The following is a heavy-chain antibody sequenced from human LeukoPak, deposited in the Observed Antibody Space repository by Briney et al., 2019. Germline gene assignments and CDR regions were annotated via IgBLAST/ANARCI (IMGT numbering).Heavy chain of an antibody. CDR1: GYSFTSYW. D-gene: IGHD6-13*01. CDR3: ARVGAAGTEAGEYYFDY. Sequence: GESLKISCKGSGYSFTSYWIGWVRQMPGKGLEWMGIIYPGDSDTRYSPSFQGQVTISADKSISTAYLLWSSLKASDTAMYYCARVGAAGTEAGEYYFDYWGQGTLVTVSS. CDR2: IYPGDSDT. J-gene: IGHJ4*02. V-gene: IGHV5-51*01.